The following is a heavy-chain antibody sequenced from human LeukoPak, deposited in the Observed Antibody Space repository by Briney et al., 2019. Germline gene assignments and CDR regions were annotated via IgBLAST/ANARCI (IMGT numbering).Heavy chain of an antibody. CDR2: ITSSGTTI. V-gene: IGHV3-11*04. CDR3: ATATDRSGYYYGGFDI. CDR1: GFTFSDYY. Sequence: VGSLRLSCAASGFTFSDYYMTWMRQAPGKGLEWVSYITSSGTTIYYADSLKGRFTISRDNAKNSLYLQMNSLRAEDTAIYYCATATDRSGYYYGGFDIWGQGTMVTVSS. J-gene: IGHJ3*02. D-gene: IGHD3-22*01.